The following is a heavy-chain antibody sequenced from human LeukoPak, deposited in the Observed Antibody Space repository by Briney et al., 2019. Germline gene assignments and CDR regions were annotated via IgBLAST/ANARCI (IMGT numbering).Heavy chain of an antibody. CDR3: ARDGGEAAGIFYFDY. J-gene: IGHJ4*02. CDR1: GGTFSNYA. V-gene: IGHV1-69*06. D-gene: IGHD6-13*01. CDR2: IIPVFATT. Sequence: SVKVSCKASGGTFSNYAISWVRQAPGQGLEWMGGIIPVFATTHYAQKFQGRVTITADKSTGTAYMELSSLRSEETAVYYCARDGGEAAGIFYFDYWGQGTLVTVSS.